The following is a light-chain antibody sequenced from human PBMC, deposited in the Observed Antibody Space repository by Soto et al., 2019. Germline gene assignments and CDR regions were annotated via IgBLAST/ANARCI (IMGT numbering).Light chain of an antibody. J-gene: IGKJ4*01. CDR1: QSISSW. CDR2: KTS. V-gene: IGKV1-5*03. CDR3: QQCDSYPLT. Sequence: DIEMTQSPSTLSASVGDRVTITCRASQSISSWLDWYQKKPGKAPNLLIYKTSSLESGVPSRFSGSGSGTEFTLTVNSLQPDDFATYYCQQCDSYPLTFGGGTKVDIK.